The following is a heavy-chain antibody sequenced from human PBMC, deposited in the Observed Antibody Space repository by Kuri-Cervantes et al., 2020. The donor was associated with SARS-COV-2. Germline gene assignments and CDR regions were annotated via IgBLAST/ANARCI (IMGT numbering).Heavy chain of an antibody. Sequence: SQTLSLTCAVYGGSFSGYYWSWIRQPPGKGLEWIGEINHSGSTNYNPSLKSRVTISVDTSKNQFSLKLSSVTAEDTAVYYCARGPYYYDSSGYSNAEYFQHWGQGTLVTVSS. J-gene: IGHJ1*01. CDR3: ARGPYYYDSSGYSNAEYFQH. CDR2: INHSGST. CDR1: GGSFSGYY. D-gene: IGHD3-22*01. V-gene: IGHV4-34*01.